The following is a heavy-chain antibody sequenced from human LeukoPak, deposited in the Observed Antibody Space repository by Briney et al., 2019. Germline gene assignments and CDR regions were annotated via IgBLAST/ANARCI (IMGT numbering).Heavy chain of an antibody. CDR1: GYTFTTYG. J-gene: IGHJ5*02. CDR2: ISAYNGNT. D-gene: IGHD3-10*01. Sequence: ASVKVSCKTSGYTFTTYGILWVRQAPGQGLEWMGWISAYNGNTHYAQNLQGRVTMTTDTSTSTAYMELKSLRSDDTAVYYCARGGHRRYYYTSGSAFDPWGQGTLVTVSS. CDR3: ARGGHRRYYYTSGSAFDP. V-gene: IGHV1-18*01.